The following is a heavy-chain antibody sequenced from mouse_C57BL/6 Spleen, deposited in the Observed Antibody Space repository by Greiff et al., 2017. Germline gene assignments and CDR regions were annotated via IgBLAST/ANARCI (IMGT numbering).Heavy chain of an antibody. CDR3: ARDRGYYGSLYYFDY. CDR1: GFTFSSYA. CDR2: ISDGGSYT. Sequence: EVQGVESGGGLVKPGGSLKLSCAASGFTFSSYAMSWVRQTPEKRLEWVATISDGGSYTYYPDNVKGRFTISRDYAKNNLYLQMSHLKSEDTAMYYCARDRGYYGSLYYFDYWGQGTTLTVSS. D-gene: IGHD1-1*01. V-gene: IGHV5-4*01. J-gene: IGHJ2*01.